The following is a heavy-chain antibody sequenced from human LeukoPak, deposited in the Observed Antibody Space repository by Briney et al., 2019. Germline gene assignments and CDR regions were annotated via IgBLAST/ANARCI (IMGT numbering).Heavy chain of an antibody. V-gene: IGHV4-4*07. D-gene: IGHD3-22*01. CDR3: AREVVVDYYYYYMDV. J-gene: IGHJ6*03. Sequence: SETLSLTCTVSGCSISSYYWSWIRQPAGKGLEWVARIYTSGSTNYNPSLKSRVTMSVDTSKNQFSLKLSSVTAADTAVYYCAREVVVDYYYYYMDVWGKGTTVTVSS. CDR2: IYTSGST. CDR1: GCSISSYY.